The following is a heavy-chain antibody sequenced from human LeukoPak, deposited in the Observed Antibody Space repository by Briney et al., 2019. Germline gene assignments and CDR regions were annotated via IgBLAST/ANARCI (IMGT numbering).Heavy chain of an antibody. CDR3: ARDGYTPGYSSSWYFGY. CDR1: GYSISSGYY. Sequence: SETLSLTCTVSGYSISSGYYWGWIRQPPGKGLEWIGSIYHSGSTYYNPSLKSRVTISVDTSKNQFSLKLSSVTAADTAVYYCARDGYTPGYSSSWYFGYWGQGTLVTVSS. D-gene: IGHD6-13*01. J-gene: IGHJ4*02. CDR2: IYHSGST. V-gene: IGHV4-38-2*02.